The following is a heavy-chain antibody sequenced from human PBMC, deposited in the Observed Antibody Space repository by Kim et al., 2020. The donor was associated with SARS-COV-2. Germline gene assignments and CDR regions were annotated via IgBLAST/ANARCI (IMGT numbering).Heavy chain of an antibody. Sequence: SVKSRITINPDTSKNQFSLQLNSVTPEDTAVYYCAREPGIAAAGIGLLDYWGQGTLVTVSS. D-gene: IGHD6-13*01. J-gene: IGHJ4*02. CDR3: AREPGIAAAGIGLLDY. V-gene: IGHV6-1*01.